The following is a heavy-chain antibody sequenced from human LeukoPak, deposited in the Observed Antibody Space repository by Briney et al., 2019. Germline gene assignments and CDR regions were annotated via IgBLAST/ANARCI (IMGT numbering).Heavy chain of an antibody. CDR3: AKGARSSSGYTTD. J-gene: IGHJ4*02. Sequence: GGSLTLSCAASGFTFSSYSMNWVRPAPGKGLERVSSISTSSSYINYADSVKGRFTISRDNAKNSLFLQMNSLKTEDTAFYYCAKGARSSSGYTTDWGQGILVTVSS. CDR2: ISTSSSYI. D-gene: IGHD3-22*01. V-gene: IGHV3-21*04. CDR1: GFTFSSYS.